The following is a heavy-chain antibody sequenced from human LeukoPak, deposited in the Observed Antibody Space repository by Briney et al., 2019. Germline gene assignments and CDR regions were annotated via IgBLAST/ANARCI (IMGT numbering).Heavy chain of an antibody. V-gene: IGHV4-34*01. D-gene: IGHD6-13*01. CDR1: GGSFSGYY. CDR3: ARGIAAAHGFDY. J-gene: IGHJ4*02. Sequence: SETLSLTCAVYGGSFSGYYWSWIRQPPGKGLEWIGEINHSGSTNYNPSLKSRVTISVDTSKNQFSLKLSSVTAADTAVYYCARGIAAAHGFDYWGQGTLATVSS. CDR2: INHSGST.